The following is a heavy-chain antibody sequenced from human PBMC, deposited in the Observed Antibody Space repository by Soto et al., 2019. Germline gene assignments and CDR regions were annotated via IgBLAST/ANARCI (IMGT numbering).Heavy chain of an antibody. J-gene: IGHJ3*01. Sequence: QGDLVQSGAEVKKPGASVKVSCKASGYVFTGYYIHWVRQAPGQGLEWMGWINPKSGGANIAQKFQGWVTLTRDTSISTTYMEVNRLTSNDTAVYYCVRDYYDGSASYGVEFWGQGTPVTVAS. CDR1: GYVFTGYY. D-gene: IGHD3-22*01. CDR3: VRDYYDGSASYGVEF. V-gene: IGHV1-2*04. CDR2: INPKSGGA.